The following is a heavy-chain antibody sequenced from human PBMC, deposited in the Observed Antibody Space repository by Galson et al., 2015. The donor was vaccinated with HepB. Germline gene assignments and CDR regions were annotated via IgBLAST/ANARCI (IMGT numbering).Heavy chain of an antibody. Sequence: SLRLSCAASGFTVSSNYMSWVRQAPGKGLEWVSVIYSGGSTYYADSVKGRFTISRDNSKNTVYLQMSGLRDEDTAVYYCARRAAYYYHMDVWGKGTTVTVSS. CDR3: ARRAAYYYHMDV. CDR1: GFTVSSNY. D-gene: IGHD2-15*01. CDR2: IYSGGST. J-gene: IGHJ6*03. V-gene: IGHV3-53*01.